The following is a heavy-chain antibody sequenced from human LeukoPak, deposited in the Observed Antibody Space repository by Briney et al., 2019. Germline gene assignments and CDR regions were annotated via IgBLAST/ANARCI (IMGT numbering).Heavy chain of an antibody. CDR3: ARDQKLYYYGSGSYFYGMDV. CDR2: IKQDGSEK. Sequence: GGSLRLSCAASGFTFSSYWMSWVRQAPGKGLEWVANIKQDGSEKYYVDSVKGRFTISRDNAKNSLYLQMNSLRAEDTAVYYCARDQKLYYYGSGSYFYGMDVWGQGTTVTVSS. V-gene: IGHV3-7*03. D-gene: IGHD3-10*01. CDR1: GFTFSSYW. J-gene: IGHJ6*02.